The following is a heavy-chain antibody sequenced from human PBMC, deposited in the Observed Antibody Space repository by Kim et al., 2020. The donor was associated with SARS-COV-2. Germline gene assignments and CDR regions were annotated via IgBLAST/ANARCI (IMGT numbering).Heavy chain of an antibody. CDR1: GYTFTAFY. J-gene: IGHJ4*02. D-gene: IGHD5-18*01. CDR2: INTYSGGA. V-gene: IGHV1-2*06. CDR3: TRDDTSGYSVY. Sequence: SVKVSCKTSGYTFTAFYIHWVRQAPGQGLEWVGRINTYSGGANYARKFQGKVTITTDTSIDTAYMDLSGLTSDDTAVYFCTRDDTSGYSVYWGQGTLV.